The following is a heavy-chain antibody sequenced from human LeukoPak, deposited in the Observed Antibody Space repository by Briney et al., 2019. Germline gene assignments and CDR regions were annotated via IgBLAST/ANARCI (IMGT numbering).Heavy chain of an antibody. D-gene: IGHD4-17*01. J-gene: IGHJ4*02. V-gene: IGHV3-74*01. CDR2: INTDGSST. CDR1: GFTFSSYW. CDR3: TRGDYGFDY. Sequence: GGSLRLSCAASGFTFSSYWMHWVRQAPGKGLVWVSRINTDGSSTSYADSVKGRFTISRDNAKNTLYLQMNSLRAEDMAAYYCTRGDYGFDYWGQGTLVTVSS.